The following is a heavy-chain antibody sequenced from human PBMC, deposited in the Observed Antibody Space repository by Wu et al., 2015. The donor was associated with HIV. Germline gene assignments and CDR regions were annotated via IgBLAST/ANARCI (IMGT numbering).Heavy chain of an antibody. D-gene: IGHD6-19*01. CDR3: ARDMGHEGRQWLVQPGAFDI. CDR1: GYAFTGYY. CDR2: INPNSGGT. V-gene: IGHV1-2*02. J-gene: IGHJ3*02. Sequence: QVQLVQSGAEVKKPGASVKVSCKASGYAFTGYYMYWVRQAPGQGLEWMGWINPNSGGTNYAQKFQGRVTMTRDTSISTAYMELSRLRSDDTAVYYCARDMGHEGRQWLVQPGAFDIWGQGTMVTVSS.